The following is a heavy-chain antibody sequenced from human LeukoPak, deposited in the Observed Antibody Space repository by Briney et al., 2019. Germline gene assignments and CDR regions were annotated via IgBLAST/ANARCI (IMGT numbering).Heavy chain of an antibody. V-gene: IGHV3-30*18. CDR2: ISNDGSNT. J-gene: IGHJ6*04. CDR3: AKDFIAAAGMDV. Sequence: GGSLRLSCAAPGFTFSTYGMHWVRQAPGKGLEWVAVISNDGSNTYYADSVKGRFTLSRDNSQNTVYLQMNSLRAEDTAVYYCAKDFIAAAGMDVWGKGTTVTVSS. CDR1: GFTFSTYG. D-gene: IGHD6-13*01.